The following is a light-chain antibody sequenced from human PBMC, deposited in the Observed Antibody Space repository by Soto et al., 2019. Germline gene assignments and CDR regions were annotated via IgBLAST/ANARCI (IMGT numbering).Light chain of an antibody. V-gene: IGLV2-11*01. J-gene: IGLJ1*01. CDR1: SSDVGGYDY. Sequence: QSALAQPRSVSGSPGQSVTISCTGTSSDVGGYDYVSWYQQHPGKAPKLMIYDVTKRPSGVPDRFSGSRSGNTAPLTTTGLQAEDDADYYCCSYAGTYTFYVFGTGTKVTVL. CDR2: DVT. CDR3: CSYAGTYTFYV.